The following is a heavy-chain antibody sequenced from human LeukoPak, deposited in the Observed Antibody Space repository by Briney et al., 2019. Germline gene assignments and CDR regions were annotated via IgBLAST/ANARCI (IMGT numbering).Heavy chain of an antibody. Sequence: GASVKVCCRVSGYTLTELSMHWVRQAPGKGLEWMGGFDPEDGETIYAQKFQGRVTMTEDTSTDTAYMELSRLRSDDTAVYYCAREYHRWEPGYFDYWGQGTLVTVSS. CDR1: GYTLTELS. J-gene: IGHJ4*02. CDR2: FDPEDGET. D-gene: IGHD1-14*01. V-gene: IGHV1-24*01. CDR3: AREYHRWEPGYFDY.